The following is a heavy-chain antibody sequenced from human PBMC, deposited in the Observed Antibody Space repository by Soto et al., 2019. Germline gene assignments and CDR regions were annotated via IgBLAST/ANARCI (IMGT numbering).Heavy chain of an antibody. V-gene: IGHV3-30-3*01. CDR1: GFTFSSYA. J-gene: IGHJ6*02. CDR3: ARDTIVSLLIAARPLNYYYGMDV. Sequence: QVQLVESGGGVVQPGRSLRLSCAASGFTFSSYAMHWVRQAPGKGLEWVAVISYDGSNKYYADAVKGRFTISRDNYKNTLYLQMNSLRAEDTAVYYCARDTIVSLLIAARPLNYYYGMDVWGQGTTVTVSS. D-gene: IGHD6-6*01. CDR2: ISYDGSNK.